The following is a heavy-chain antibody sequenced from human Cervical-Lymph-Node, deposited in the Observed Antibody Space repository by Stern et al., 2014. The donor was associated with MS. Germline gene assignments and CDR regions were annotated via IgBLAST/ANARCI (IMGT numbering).Heavy chain of an antibody. CDR2: MIPIFGSV. V-gene: IGHV1-69*01. Sequence: VQLVECGAEVKKPGSSVRVCCKACGGTFGTYSVSWVGEGAGQGLEWMGGMIPIFGSVDYAQKFQGRIAITADESTTTAYMELSILRSEDTAVYYCTRGGSQMVYDVNWFDPWGQGTLVIVSS. CDR1: GGTFGTYS. J-gene: IGHJ5*02. CDR3: TRGGSQMVYDVNWFDP. D-gene: IGHD2-8*01.